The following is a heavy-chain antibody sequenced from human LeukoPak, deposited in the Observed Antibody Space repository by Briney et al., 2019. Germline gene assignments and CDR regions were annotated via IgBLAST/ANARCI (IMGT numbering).Heavy chain of an antibody. V-gene: IGHV1-8*03. Sequence: ASVKVSCKASGYTFTTYEINWVRQATGQGLEWMGWMNPKSGNTGYAQKFQGRVTITRNTSISTDYMELSSLSSEDTAVYYCVRSHEWDSNWFDPWGQGTLVTVSS. D-gene: IGHD1-26*01. CDR2: MNPKSGNT. CDR3: VRSHEWDSNWFDP. CDR1: GYTFTTYE. J-gene: IGHJ5*02.